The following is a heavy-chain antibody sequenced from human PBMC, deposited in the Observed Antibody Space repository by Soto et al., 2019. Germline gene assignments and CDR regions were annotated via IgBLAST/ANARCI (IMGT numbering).Heavy chain of an antibody. CDR3: ASNDDSSGSYPPFFDY. CDR1: GGSISSGGYY. J-gene: IGHJ4*02. CDR2: IYYSGST. Sequence: QVQLQESGPGLVKPSQTLSLTCTVSGGSISSGGYYWSWIRQHPGKGLEWIGYIYYSGSTYYNPSLKSRVTISVDPSKNQFSLKVSSVTAADTAVHYCASNDDSSGSYPPFFDYWGQGTLVTVSS. D-gene: IGHD3-22*01. V-gene: IGHV4-31*03.